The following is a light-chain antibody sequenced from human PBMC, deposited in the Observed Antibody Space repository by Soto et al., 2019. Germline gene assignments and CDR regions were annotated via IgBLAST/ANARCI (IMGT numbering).Light chain of an antibody. CDR1: TSNIGNNY. Sequence: QSVLTQPPSVSAAPEQKVTISCSGSTSNIGNNYVSWYQQLPGTAPKLLIYDINKRPSGIPDRFSGSKSGTSATLTITRLQTGDETDYYCGTWDSSLSAGVFGGGTKVTVL. V-gene: IGLV1-51*01. J-gene: IGLJ2*01. CDR3: GTWDSSLSAGV. CDR2: DIN.